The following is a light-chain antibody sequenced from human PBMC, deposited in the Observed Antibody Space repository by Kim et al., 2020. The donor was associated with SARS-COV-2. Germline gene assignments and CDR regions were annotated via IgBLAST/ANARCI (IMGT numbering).Light chain of an antibody. Sequence: DIQMTQSPSSVSASVGDRVTITCRASQDISSWLGWYQQKPGKAPKVLIYEASNLQSGVPSRFSGSGSGTDFTLTISSLQPEDFATYYCQQSYSTHTFGQGTKLEI. CDR2: EAS. CDR1: QDISSW. J-gene: IGKJ2*01. V-gene: IGKV1-12*01. CDR3: QQSYSTHT.